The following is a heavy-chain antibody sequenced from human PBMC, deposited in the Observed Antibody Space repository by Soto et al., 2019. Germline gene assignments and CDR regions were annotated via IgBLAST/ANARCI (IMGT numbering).Heavy chain of an antibody. D-gene: IGHD3-3*01. CDR1: GGSISSYY. CDR2: IYYSGST. CDR3: ARGGPLEWPIDY. J-gene: IGHJ4*02. V-gene: IGHV4-59*01. Sequence: PSETLSLTCTVSGGSISSYYWSWIRQPPGKGLEWIGYIYYSGSTNYNPSLKSRVTISVDTSKNQFSLKLSSVTAADTAVYYCARGGPLEWPIDYWGQGTLVTVSS.